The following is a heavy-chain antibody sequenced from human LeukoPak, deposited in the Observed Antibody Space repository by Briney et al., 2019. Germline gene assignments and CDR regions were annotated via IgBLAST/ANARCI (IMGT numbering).Heavy chain of an antibody. J-gene: IGHJ1*01. D-gene: IGHD3-10*01. CDR3: ARGDLYGSGSSEYFQH. CDR1: GGTFSSYT. Sequence: SVKVSCKASGGTFSSYTISWVRQAPGQGLEWMGRIIPILGIANYAQKFQGRVTITADKSTSTAYMELSSLRSEDTAVYYCARGDLYGSGSSEYFQHWGQGTLVTVSS. CDR2: IIPILGIA. V-gene: IGHV1-69*02.